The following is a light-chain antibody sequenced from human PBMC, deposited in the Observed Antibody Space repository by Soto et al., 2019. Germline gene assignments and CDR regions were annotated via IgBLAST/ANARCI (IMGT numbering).Light chain of an antibody. Sequence: EIVLTQSPATLSLSPGERATLSCGASQSVSGNYLAWYQQKPGLAPRLLIYDASSRATGIPDRFSGSGSGTDFTLTISRLEPEDFAVYYCQQYGGSPYTFGQGTKLEIK. CDR3: QQYGGSPYT. J-gene: IGKJ2*01. CDR2: DAS. CDR1: QSVSGNY. V-gene: IGKV3D-20*01.